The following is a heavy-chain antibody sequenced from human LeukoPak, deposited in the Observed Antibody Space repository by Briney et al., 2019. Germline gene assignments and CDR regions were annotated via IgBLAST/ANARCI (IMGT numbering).Heavy chain of an antibody. CDR2: ISWNSGSI. D-gene: IGHD6-19*01. CDR3: ARHDSSGWSSFDY. Sequence: GGSLRLSCAASGFTFDDYAMHWVRQAPGKGLEWVSGISWNSGSIGYADSVKGRFTISRDNAKNSLYLQMNSLRAEDTAVYYCARHDSSGWSSFDYWGQGTLVTVSS. J-gene: IGHJ4*02. V-gene: IGHV3-9*01. CDR1: GFTFDDYA.